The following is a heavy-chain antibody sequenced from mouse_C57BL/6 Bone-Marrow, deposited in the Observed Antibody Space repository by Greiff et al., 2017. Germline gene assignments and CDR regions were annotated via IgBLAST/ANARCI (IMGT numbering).Heavy chain of an antibody. CDR1: GYIFTSYW. CDR3: ARGGYDSTYGYFDV. V-gene: IGHV1S132*01. D-gene: IGHD1-1*01. J-gene: IGHJ1*01. Sequence: VQLQQSGAELVRPGASVKLSCKTSGYIFTSYWIHWVKQRSGQGLEWIARIFPGTDNTYYNEKFKGKATLTADKSSSTAYMHLSSLKSEDSAVYVCARGGYDSTYGYFDVWGAGTTVTVSS. CDR2: IFPGTDNT.